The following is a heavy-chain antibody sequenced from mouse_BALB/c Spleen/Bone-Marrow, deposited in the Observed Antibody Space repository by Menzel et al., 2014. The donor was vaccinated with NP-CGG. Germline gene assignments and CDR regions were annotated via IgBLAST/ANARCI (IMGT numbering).Heavy chain of an antibody. Sequence: EVQLQQSGGGLVKPGGSLKLSCAVSGFTFGTYAMSWVRQTPEKRLEWAATISSGGTLPHYPDSVKGRFTISRDSAKNTLYLQMSSLRSEDTAMYFCARHPYYRDLLRYFDVWGAGTTVTVSS. D-gene: IGHD2-12*01. CDR2: ISSGGTLP. V-gene: IGHV5-9-3*01. CDR1: GFTFGTYA. J-gene: IGHJ1*01. CDR3: ARHPYYRDLLRYFDV.